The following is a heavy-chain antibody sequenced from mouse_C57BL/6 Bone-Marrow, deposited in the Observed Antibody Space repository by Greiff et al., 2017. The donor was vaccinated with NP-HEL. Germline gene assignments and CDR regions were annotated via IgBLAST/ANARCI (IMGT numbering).Heavy chain of an antibody. CDR3: TRSRSNCPFAY. Sequence: EVKLVESGPGLVKPSQSLSLTCSVSGYSFTSGYFWYWIRQPPGNKLEWMGFISYDGSNNYNPSFKNRITITRDTSKNQFFLKWNSVTTEDTATYYCTRSRSNCPFAYWGQGTLVTVSA. D-gene: IGHD2-5*01. CDR1: GYSFTSGYF. J-gene: IGHJ3*01. V-gene: IGHV3-6*01. CDR2: ISYDGSN.